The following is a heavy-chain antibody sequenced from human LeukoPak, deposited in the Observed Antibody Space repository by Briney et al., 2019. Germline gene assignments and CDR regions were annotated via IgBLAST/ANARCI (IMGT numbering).Heavy chain of an antibody. Sequence: GGSLRLSCAASGFTFSSYAMSWVRQAPGKGLEWVSAISGSGGSTYYADSVKGRFTISRDNSKNTLYLQMNSVRAEDTAVYYCARDHCRSTSCYLYFQHWGQGTLVTVSS. J-gene: IGHJ1*01. CDR2: ISGSGGST. CDR3: ARDHCRSTSCYLYFQH. V-gene: IGHV3-23*01. CDR1: GFTFSSYA. D-gene: IGHD2-2*01.